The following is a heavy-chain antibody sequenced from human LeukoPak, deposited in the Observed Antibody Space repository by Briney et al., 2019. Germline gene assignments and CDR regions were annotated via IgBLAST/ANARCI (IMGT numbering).Heavy chain of an antibody. D-gene: IGHD3-22*01. J-gene: IGHJ4*02. CDR2: IYPGDSDT. V-gene: IGHV5-51*01. CDR3: ARQENYYYSSTYLDY. Sequence: RESLKISCKGSGYIFTNYWIGWVRQMPGKGLEWMGIIYPGDSDTRYSPSFQGQVTISADKSISTAYLQWSSLKASDTAMYYCARQENYYYSSTYLDYWGQGTLVTVSS. CDR1: GYIFTNYW.